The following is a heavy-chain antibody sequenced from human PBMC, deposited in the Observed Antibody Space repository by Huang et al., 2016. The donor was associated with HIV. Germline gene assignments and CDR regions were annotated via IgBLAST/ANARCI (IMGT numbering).Heavy chain of an antibody. D-gene: IGHD2-15*01. J-gene: IGHJ4*02. Sequence: EVQLLESGGGLIRPGQSLRLSCAASGFRFRSHAMSWVRQAPGKGLEGVAGLSGSGGRTYYADSVKGRFIISRDNNKNTLYLQMNSLRAGDTAVYYCATLVAATVGDGADYWGQGTLVTVSS. V-gene: IGHV3-23*01. CDR2: LSGSGGRT. CDR1: GFRFRSHA. CDR3: ATLVAATVGDGADY.